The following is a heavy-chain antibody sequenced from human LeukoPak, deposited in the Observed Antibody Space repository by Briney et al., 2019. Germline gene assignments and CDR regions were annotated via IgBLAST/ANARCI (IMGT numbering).Heavy chain of an antibody. CDR3: AFLDIYDGSGYYKGYFNY. V-gene: IGHV1-2*02. CDR2: INPNSGGT. J-gene: IGHJ4*02. D-gene: IGHD3-22*01. CDR1: GYTFTGYY. Sequence: ASVKVSCKASGYTFTGYYMHWVRQAPGQGLEWMGWINPNSGGTNYAQKFQGRVTMTRDTSISTAYMELSRLRPDDTAVYYCAFLDIYDGSGYYKGYFNYWGQGTLVTVSS.